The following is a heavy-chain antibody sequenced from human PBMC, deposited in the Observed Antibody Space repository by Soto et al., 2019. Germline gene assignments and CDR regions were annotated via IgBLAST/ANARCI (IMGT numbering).Heavy chain of an antibody. CDR2: IDHNGGT. CDR3: ARIPRERGSPGGPDY. CDR1: GGSFSGYY. V-gene: IGHV4-34*01. D-gene: IGHD3-16*01. J-gene: IGHJ4*02. Sequence: SETLSLTCAVYGGSFSGYYWSWIRQPPGKGLQWIGEIDHNGGTNYNASLKSRVIISIDTSKNQFSLGLNSVTAADTAIYYCARIPRERGSPGGPDYWGQGTLVTVSS.